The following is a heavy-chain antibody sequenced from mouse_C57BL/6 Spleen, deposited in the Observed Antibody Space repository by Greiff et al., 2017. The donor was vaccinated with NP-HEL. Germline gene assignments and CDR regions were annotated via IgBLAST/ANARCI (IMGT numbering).Heavy chain of an antibody. CDR3: ARDYYGGGAVAY. CDR1: GYTFTSYW. J-gene: IGHJ3*01. D-gene: IGHD1-1*02. CDR2: IDPSDSDT. V-gene: IGHV1-52*01. Sequence: VQLQQSGAELVRPGSSVKLSCKASGYTFTSYWMHWVKQRPIQGLEWIGNIDPSDSDTHYNQKFKDKATLTVDKSSSTAYMQLSSLTSEDSAVYYCARDYYGGGAVAYWGQGTLVTVSA.